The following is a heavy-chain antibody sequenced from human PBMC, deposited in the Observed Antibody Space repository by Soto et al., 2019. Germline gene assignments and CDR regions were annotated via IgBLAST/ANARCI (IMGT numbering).Heavy chain of an antibody. J-gene: IGHJ4*02. CDR2: IYYSGST. CDR1: GGSTSSGGYY. V-gene: IGHV4-31*03. CDR3: AGDDWGPAHI. D-gene: IGHD2-2*01. Sequence: PSETLSLACTVSGGSTSSGGYYWSWIRQHPGKGLEWIGYIYYSGSTYYNPSLKSRVTISRDNAKNCLYLQMSSLRVEDTGVYYCAGDDWGPAHIRGQGTPVTVSS.